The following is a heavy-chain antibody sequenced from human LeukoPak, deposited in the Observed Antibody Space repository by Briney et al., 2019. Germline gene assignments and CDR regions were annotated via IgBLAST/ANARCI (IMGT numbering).Heavy chain of an antibody. J-gene: IGHJ6*02. CDR2: IYSGGST. D-gene: IGHD6-13*01. V-gene: IGHV3-66*01. Sequence: GGSLRLSCAASGFTVSSNYMSWVRQAPGKGLEWVSVIYSGGSTYYADSVKGRFTISRDNSKNTLYLQMNSLRAEDTAVYYCARDSSSWYESDYYYYGMDVWGQGTTVTVSS. CDR1: GFTVSSNY. CDR3: ARDSSSWYESDYYYYGMDV.